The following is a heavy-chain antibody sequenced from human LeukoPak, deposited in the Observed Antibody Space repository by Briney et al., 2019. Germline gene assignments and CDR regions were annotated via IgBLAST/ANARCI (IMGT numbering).Heavy chain of an antibody. V-gene: IGHV4-39*01. CDR3: ARQGTWKYYFDY. CDR2: IYYSGST. D-gene: IGHD1-1*01. CDR1: GGSISSSSYY. Sequence: PSETLSLTCTVSGGSISSSSYYWGWIRQPPGKGLEWIGSIYYSGSTHYNPSLKSRVTISVDTSKNQFSLKLSSVTAADTAVYYCARQGTWKYYFDYWGQGTLVTVSS. J-gene: IGHJ4*02.